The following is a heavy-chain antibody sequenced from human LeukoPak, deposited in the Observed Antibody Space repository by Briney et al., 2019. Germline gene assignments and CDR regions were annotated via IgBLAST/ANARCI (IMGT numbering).Heavy chain of an antibody. D-gene: IGHD1-26*01. CDR1: GYTFTGYY. CDR2: INPNSGGT. CDR3: ASDGSRSPLYYFDY. J-gene: IGHJ4*02. Sequence: GASVKVSCKASGYTFTGYYMHWVRQAPGQGLEWMGWINPNSGGTNYAQKFQGRVTMTRDTSISTAYMELNRLTSDDTAVYYCASDGSRSPLYYFDYWGQGTLVTVSS. V-gene: IGHV1-2*02.